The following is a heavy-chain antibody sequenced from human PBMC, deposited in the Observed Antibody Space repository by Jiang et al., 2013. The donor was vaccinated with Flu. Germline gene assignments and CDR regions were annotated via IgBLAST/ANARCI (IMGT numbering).Heavy chain of an antibody. CDR1: GGSISSGGYY. CDR2: IYYSRST. Sequence: GSGLVKPSQTLSLTCTVSGGSISSGGYYWSWIRQHPGKGLEWIGYIYYSRSTYYNPSLKSRVTISVDTSKNQFSLKLSSVTAADTAVYYCARVHGYGDYGLDYYFDYWGQGTLVTVSS. V-gene: IGHV4-31*03. CDR3: ARVHGYGDYGLDYYFDY. J-gene: IGHJ4*02. D-gene: IGHD4-17*01.